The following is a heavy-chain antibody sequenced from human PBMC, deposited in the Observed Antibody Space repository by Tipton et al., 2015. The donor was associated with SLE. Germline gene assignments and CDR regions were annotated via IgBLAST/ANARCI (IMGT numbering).Heavy chain of an antibody. J-gene: IGHJ4*02. V-gene: IGHV3-48*03. CDR1: GFTFSSYE. Sequence: SLRLSCAASGFTFSSYEMNWVRQAPGKGLEWVSYISSSGSTIYYADSVKGRFTISRDNAKNSLYLQMNGLRAEDTAVYYCARAPSIFGPIWYWGQGTLVTVSS. CDR3: ARAPSIFGPIWY. CDR2: ISSSGSTI. D-gene: IGHD3-3*02.